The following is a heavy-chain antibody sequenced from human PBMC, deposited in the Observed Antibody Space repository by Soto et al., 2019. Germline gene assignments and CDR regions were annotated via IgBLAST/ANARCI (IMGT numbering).Heavy chain of an antibody. V-gene: IGHV1-69*02. CDR1: GGTFSSYT. J-gene: IGHJ6*03. Sequence: SVKVSCKASGGTFSSYTISWVRQAPGQGLEWMGRIIPILGIANYAQKFQGRVTITADKSTSTAYMELSSLRSEDTAVYYCARGRTTVTADYYYYYMDVWGKGTTVTVSS. CDR3: ARGRTTVTADYYYYYMDV. CDR2: IIPILGIA. D-gene: IGHD4-17*01.